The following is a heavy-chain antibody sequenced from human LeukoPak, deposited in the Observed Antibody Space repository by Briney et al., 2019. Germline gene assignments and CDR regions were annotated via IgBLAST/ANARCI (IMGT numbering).Heavy chain of an antibody. CDR1: GFTFSSYE. V-gene: IGHV3-48*03. Sequence: GGSLRLSCAASGFTFSSYEMNWVRQAPGKGLEWVSYISGSGSTIYYADSVKGRFTISRDNAKNSLYLQMNSLRAEDTAVYYCARDRGYDILTGYHIGFDPWGQGTLVTVSS. CDR2: ISGSGSTI. CDR3: ARDRGYDILTGYHIGFDP. D-gene: IGHD3-9*01. J-gene: IGHJ5*02.